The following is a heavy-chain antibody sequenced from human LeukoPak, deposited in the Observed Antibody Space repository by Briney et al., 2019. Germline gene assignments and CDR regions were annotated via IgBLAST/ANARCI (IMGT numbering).Heavy chain of an antibody. J-gene: IGHJ3*02. V-gene: IGHV1-2*02. D-gene: IGHD1-14*01. CDR1: GYTFTDYY. Sequence: ASVTVSCKASGYTFTDYYMHWVRQAPGQGLEWMGWINPNTGGTNYAQIFQGRVTMTRDTSISTAYMELTGLRSDDTAVYFCARKGGPRVNAFDIWGQGTMVTVSS. CDR3: ARKGGPRVNAFDI. CDR2: INPNTGGT.